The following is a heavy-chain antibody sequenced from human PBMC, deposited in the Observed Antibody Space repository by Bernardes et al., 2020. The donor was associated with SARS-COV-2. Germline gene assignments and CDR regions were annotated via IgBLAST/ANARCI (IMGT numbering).Heavy chain of an antibody. Sequence: GGSLRLSCAASGFTFSSYSMNWVRQAPGKGLEWVSYISSSSSTIYYADSVKGRFTISRDNAKNSLYLQMNSLRAEDTAVYYCASRAYCSSTSCYTENYYYYYMDVWGKGTTVTVSS. D-gene: IGHD2-2*02. CDR2: ISSSSSTI. V-gene: IGHV3-48*04. CDR3: ASRAYCSSTSCYTENYYYYYMDV. CDR1: GFTFSSYS. J-gene: IGHJ6*03.